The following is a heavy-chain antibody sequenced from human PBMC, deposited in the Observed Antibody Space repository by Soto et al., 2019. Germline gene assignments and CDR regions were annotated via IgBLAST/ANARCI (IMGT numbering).Heavy chain of an antibody. J-gene: IGHJ6*02. CDR3: ARLNGNHYYYYGMDV. CDR1: GYSFTSYW. Sequence: PGESLKISCKGSGYSFTSYWISWVRQMPGKGLEWMGIIYPGDSDTRYSPSFQGQVTISADKSISTAYLQWSSLKASDTAMYYCARLNGNHYYYYGMDVWGQGTTVTVSS. D-gene: IGHD1-1*01. CDR2: IYPGDSDT. V-gene: IGHV5-51*01.